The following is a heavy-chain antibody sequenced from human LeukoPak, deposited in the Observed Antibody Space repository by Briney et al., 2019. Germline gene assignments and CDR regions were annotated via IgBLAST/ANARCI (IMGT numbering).Heavy chain of an antibody. J-gene: IGHJ5*02. V-gene: IGHV3-11*05. CDR1: WLTFSDFY. CDR3: ARDPHPNWFYP. CDR2: ISSSGSST. Sequence: PGGSLRLSCATSWLTFSDFYMSCIRQAPGKGLEWISYISSSGSSTNYADSVKGRFTISRDNAKNSLYLQMNSLRAEDTAVYYSARDPHPNWFYPWGQGTLVTVSS.